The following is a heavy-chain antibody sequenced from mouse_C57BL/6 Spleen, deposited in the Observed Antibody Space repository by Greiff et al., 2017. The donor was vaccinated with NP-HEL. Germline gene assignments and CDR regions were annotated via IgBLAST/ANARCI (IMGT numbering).Heavy chain of an antibody. D-gene: IGHD1-1*01. CDR1: GFTFSSYG. Sequence: EVQGVESGGDLVKPGGSLKLSCAASGFTFSSYGMSWVRQTPDKRLEWVATISSGGSYTYYPDSVTGRFTISRDNAKNTLYLQMSSLKSEDTAMYYCARQGSRYAMDYWGQGTSVTVSS. CDR2: ISSGGSYT. CDR3: ARQGSRYAMDY. J-gene: IGHJ4*01. V-gene: IGHV5-6*01.